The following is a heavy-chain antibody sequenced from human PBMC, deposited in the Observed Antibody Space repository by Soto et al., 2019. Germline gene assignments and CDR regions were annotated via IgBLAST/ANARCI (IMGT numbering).Heavy chain of an antibody. CDR2: INYSGGT. Sequence: SETLSLICTVSGDSISDYYWSWIRQPPGKGLEWIGYINYSGGTIYNPSLMSRITISRDTPKNQFSLRLSSVTVADTAVYYCARDGPKSAGVNDAFDIWGQGTMVTVSS. CDR1: GDSISDYY. CDR3: ARDGPKSAGVNDAFDI. J-gene: IGHJ3*02. D-gene: IGHD2-21*01. V-gene: IGHV4-59*01.